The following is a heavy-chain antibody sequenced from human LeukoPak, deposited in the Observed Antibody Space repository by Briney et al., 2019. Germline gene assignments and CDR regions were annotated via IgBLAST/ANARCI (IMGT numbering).Heavy chain of an antibody. J-gene: IGHJ4*02. CDR3: ARIGRGWEVHA. CDR2: LYYRGTT. Sequence: SGTLCLTCAVSGVSISSHYWSWIRQPPGKGLEWIGYLYYRGTTNYNPSLKSRVHMSVDTSKNQFSLKLRSVTAADTAVYYCARIGRGWEVHAWGQGTPVTVSS. CDR1: GVSISSHY. D-gene: IGHD1-26*01. V-gene: IGHV4-59*11.